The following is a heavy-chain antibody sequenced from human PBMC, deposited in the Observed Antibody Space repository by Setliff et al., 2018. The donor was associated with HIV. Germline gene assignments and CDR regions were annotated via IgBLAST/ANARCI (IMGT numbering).Heavy chain of an antibody. CDR3: ARDYYDSSGYYNDPGY. CDR2: IIPIFGTP. CDR1: GGTFTTYA. D-gene: IGHD3-22*01. V-gene: IGHV1-69*05. Sequence: GASVKVSCKASGGTFTTYALSWVRQAPGQGLEWMGGIIPIFGTPTYSQQFQGRVTITTDGSTSTAYMELSSLRSEDTAVYYCARDYYDSSGYYNDPGYWGQGTLVTVSS. J-gene: IGHJ4*02.